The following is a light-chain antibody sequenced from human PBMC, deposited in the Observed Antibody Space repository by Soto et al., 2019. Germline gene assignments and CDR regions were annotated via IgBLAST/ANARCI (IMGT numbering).Light chain of an antibody. J-gene: IGKJ2*01. CDR1: QIVISY. CDR2: DAS. CDR3: QQRSNWPPYT. V-gene: IGKV3-11*01. Sequence: EIVLTQSPATLSLSPGERATLSYRASQIVISYLAWYQQKPGQAPRLLIYDASDRATGIPARFSGSGSGTDFTLTISSLEPEDFAVYYCQQRSNWPPYTFGQGTKLEIK.